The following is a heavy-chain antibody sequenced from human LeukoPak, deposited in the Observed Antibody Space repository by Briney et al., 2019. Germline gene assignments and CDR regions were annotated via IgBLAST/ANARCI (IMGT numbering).Heavy chain of an antibody. J-gene: IGHJ4*02. Sequence: PSETLSLTCTVSGGSISSSSYYWGWIRQPPGKGLEWIGSIYYSGSTYYNPSLKSRVTISVDTSKNQFSLKLSSVTAADTAVYYCARSANPKYYDFWSGYPYYFDYWGQGTLVTVSS. V-gene: IGHV4-39*07. D-gene: IGHD3-3*01. CDR1: GGSISSSSYY. CDR3: ARSANPKYYDFWSGYPYYFDY. CDR2: IYYSGST.